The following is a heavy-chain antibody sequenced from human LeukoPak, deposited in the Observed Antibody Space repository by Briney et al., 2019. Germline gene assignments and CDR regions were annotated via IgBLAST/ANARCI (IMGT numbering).Heavy chain of an antibody. V-gene: IGHV3-33*06. Sequence: GGSLRLSCAASGFTFSSYGMHWVRQAPGKGLEWVAVIWYDGSNKYYADSVKGRFTISRDNSKNTLYLQMNSLRAEDTAVYYCAKDPGGTAYDAFDIWGQGTMVTVSS. J-gene: IGHJ3*02. CDR1: GFTFSSYG. CDR3: AKDPGGTAYDAFDI. CDR2: IWYDGSNK. D-gene: IGHD1-26*01.